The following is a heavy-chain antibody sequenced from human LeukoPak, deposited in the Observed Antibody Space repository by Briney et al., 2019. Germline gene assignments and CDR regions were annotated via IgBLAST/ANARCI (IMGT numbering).Heavy chain of an antibody. CDR3: ARLRYYYDSVGYYKQYYSDY. J-gene: IGHJ4*02. CDR1: GYTFTTYG. V-gene: IGHV1-18*01. D-gene: IGHD3-22*01. Sequence: ASVKVSCKASGYTFTTYGFTRVRQAPGQGLEWMGWISANNGNTNYAQKFQGRVSMTTDTSTRTAYMELRSLVSDDTALYYCARLRYYYDSVGYYKQYYSDYWGQGTLVTVSS. CDR2: ISANNGNT.